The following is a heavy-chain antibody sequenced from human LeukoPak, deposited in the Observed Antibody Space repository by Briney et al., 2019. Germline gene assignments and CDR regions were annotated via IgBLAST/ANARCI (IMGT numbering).Heavy chain of an antibody. CDR1: GFTFSSYE. J-gene: IGHJ6*04. D-gene: IGHD3-10*02. CDR3: AELGITMIGGV. Sequence: GGSLRLSCAASGFTFSSYEINWVRQAPGKGLEWLSHISTSGSSIHYADSVKGRFTISRDNAKNSLYLQMNSLRAEDTAVYYCAELGITMIGGVWGKGTTVTISS. V-gene: IGHV3-48*03. CDR2: ISTSGSSI.